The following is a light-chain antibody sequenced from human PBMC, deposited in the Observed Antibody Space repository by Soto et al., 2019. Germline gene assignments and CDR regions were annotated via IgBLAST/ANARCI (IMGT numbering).Light chain of an antibody. V-gene: IGKV3-15*01. CDR3: HQYRNRPRT. CDR2: VAS. CDR1: HSVDIN. Sequence: DIDLTQSPATLSASVGDRVTLSCRASHSVDINLAWYQQRPGQAPRLLVYVASTKATDMPGRFRGRGSGTEFTFTINILQPEDDAVYYCHQYRNRPRTFGQGTKVDIK. J-gene: IGKJ1*01.